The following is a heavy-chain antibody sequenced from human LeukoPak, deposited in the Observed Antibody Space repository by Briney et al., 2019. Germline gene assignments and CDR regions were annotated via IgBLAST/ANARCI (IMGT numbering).Heavy chain of an antibody. CDR3: ASGYSYGWDYYYYMDV. D-gene: IGHD5-18*01. CDR1: GGTFSSYA. J-gene: IGHJ6*03. V-gene: IGHV1-69*05. CDR2: IIPIFGTA. Sequence: SVKVSFKASGGTFSSYAISWVRQAPGQGLEWMGGIIPIFGTANYAQKFQGRVTITTDESTSTAYMELSSLRSEDTAVYYCASGYSYGWDYYYYMDVWGKGTTVTVSS.